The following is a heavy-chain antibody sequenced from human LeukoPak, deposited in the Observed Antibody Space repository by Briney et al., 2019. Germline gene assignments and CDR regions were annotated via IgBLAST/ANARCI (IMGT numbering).Heavy chain of an antibody. CDR2: IIPILGIA. CDR1: GCTFSSYT. Sequence: SSVKVSCKASGCTFSSYTISWLRQAPGQGLEWMGGIIPILGIANYAQKFHGRGTITVDKSTSTAYMELSSLRSEDTAVYYCATTAGAAGGYYGMDVWGQGTTVTV. V-gene: IGHV1-69*10. J-gene: IGHJ6*02. D-gene: IGHD6-13*01. CDR3: ATTAGAAGGYYGMDV.